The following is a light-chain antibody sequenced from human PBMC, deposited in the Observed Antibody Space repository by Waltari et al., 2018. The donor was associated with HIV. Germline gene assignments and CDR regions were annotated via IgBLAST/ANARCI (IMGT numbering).Light chain of an antibody. CDR3: GTWDNSLKTVV. J-gene: IGLJ2*01. CDR2: DNN. CDR1: SSTIGNNF. V-gene: IGLV1-51*01. Sequence: QSVLTQPPSVSAAPGQTVSISCPGFSSTIGNNFVSWYPQLPGKAPKLLIFDNNKRPSGIPDRVSASKSGTSATLAITGLQTGDEGDYYCGTWDNSLKTVVFGGGTKVTVL.